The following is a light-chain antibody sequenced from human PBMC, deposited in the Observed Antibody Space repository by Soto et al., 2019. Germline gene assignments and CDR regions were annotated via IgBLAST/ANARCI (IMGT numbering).Light chain of an antibody. Sequence: ELVLTQSPCTLSFSPLERSTLSCRASQSVSSSYLAWYQQKPGQAPRLLIYGASSRATGIPDRFSGSGSGTDFTLTISRLEPEDFAVYYCQQYGSSPRGFTFGPGTKVDIK. CDR3: QQYGSSPRGFT. J-gene: IGKJ3*01. CDR1: QSVSSSY. V-gene: IGKV3-20*01. CDR2: GAS.